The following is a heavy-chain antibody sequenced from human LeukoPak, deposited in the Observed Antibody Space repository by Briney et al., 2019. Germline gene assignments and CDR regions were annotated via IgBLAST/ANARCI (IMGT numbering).Heavy chain of an antibody. Sequence: GSLRLSCAASGFTFSSYGMHWVRQAPGKGLEWVAVIWYDGSNKYYADSVKGRFTISRDNSKNTLYLQMNSLRAEDTAVYYCARVIYGEALANDYWGQGTLVTVSS. D-gene: IGHD4-17*01. CDR3: ARVIYGEALANDY. CDR1: GFTFSSYG. V-gene: IGHV3-33*01. J-gene: IGHJ4*02. CDR2: IWYDGSNK.